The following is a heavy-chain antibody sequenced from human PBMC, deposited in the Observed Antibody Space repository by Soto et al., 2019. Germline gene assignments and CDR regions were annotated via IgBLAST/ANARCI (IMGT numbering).Heavy chain of an antibody. D-gene: IGHD5-18*01. J-gene: IGHJ6*01. CDR2: ISTLNGNT. Sequence: QAQLVQTGAEVKKPGASGNVSCKASGYDYVTYAITWVRQRPGQGLGWMGWISTLNGNTNYAQNSQGRVTMTTETSPRLLRWGWRSRRSGERPVYYCARRLQVWLTDYDGVDGWGPGTTVNVSS. CDR1: GYDYVTYA. CDR3: ARRLQVWLTDYDGVDG. V-gene: IGHV1-18*01.